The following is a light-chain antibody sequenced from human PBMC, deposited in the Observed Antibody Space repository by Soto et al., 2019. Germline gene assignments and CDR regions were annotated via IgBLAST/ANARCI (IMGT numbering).Light chain of an antibody. Sequence: DIVMTQSPDSLAVSLGERATINCKSSQSVLYSSNNKNSLVWYQQKPGQPPKLLIYWASTRESGVPDRFTGSGSGTDFTLTINSLQAEDVAVYYCKQHLSIPFTFGPGTKVDIK. V-gene: IGKV4-1*01. J-gene: IGKJ3*01. CDR1: QSVLYSSNNKNS. CDR2: WAS. CDR3: KQHLSIPFT.